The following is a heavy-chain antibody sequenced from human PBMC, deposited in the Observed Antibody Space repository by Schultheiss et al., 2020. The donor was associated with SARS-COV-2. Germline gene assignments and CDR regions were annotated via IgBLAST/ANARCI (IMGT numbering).Heavy chain of an antibody. V-gene: IGHV1-2*02. D-gene: IGHD1-26*01. Sequence: ASVKVSCKASGYTFTSYGISWVRQAPGQGLEWMGWINPNSGGTNYAQKFQGRVTMTRDTSISTAYMELSRLRSDDTAVYYCASSPRGWEAFDIWGQGTMVTVSS. J-gene: IGHJ3*02. CDR1: GYTFTSYG. CDR2: INPNSGGT. CDR3: ASSPRGWEAFDI.